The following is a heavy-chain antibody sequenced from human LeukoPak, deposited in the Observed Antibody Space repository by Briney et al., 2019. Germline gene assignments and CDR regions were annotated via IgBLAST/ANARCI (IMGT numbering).Heavy chain of an antibody. J-gene: IGHJ4*02. CDR3: ARVGATIEYFDY. CDR1: GGSISSYY. V-gene: IGHV3-7*01. CDR2: IKQDGSEK. D-gene: IGHD5-12*01. Sequence: ETLSLTCTVSGGSISSYYWSWVRQAPGKGLEWVANIKQDGSEKYYVDSVKGRFTVFRDNTKNSLYLQMNSLRAEDTAVYYCARVGATIEYFDYWGQGSLVTVSS.